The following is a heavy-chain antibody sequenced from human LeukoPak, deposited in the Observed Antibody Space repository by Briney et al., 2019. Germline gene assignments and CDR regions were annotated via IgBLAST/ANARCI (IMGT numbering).Heavy chain of an antibody. CDR3: AKGDFDY. J-gene: IGHJ4*02. CDR2: ISYDGSNK. V-gene: IGHV3-30*18. CDR1: EFTSITNA. Sequence: GGSLKPPFEPPEFTSITNAIHWVPQPPGKGLEWVAVISYDGSNKYYADSVKGRFTISRDNSKNTLYLQMNSLRAEDTAVYYCAKGDFDYWGQGTLVTVSS.